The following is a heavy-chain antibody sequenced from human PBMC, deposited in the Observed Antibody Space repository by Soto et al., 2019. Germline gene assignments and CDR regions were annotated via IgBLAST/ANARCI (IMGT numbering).Heavy chain of an antibody. CDR1: GFTFSSYG. V-gene: IGHV3-30*18. D-gene: IGHD3-22*01. J-gene: IGHJ4*02. CDR2: ISYDGSNK. CDR3: AKDWDYYDSSGYEGFDY. Sequence: QVQLVESGGGVVQPGRSLRLSCAASGFTFSSYGMHWVRQAPGKGLEWVAVISYDGSNKYYADSVKGRFTISRDNSKNTLYLQMNRLRAEDTAVYYCAKDWDYYDSSGYEGFDYWGQGTLVTVSS.